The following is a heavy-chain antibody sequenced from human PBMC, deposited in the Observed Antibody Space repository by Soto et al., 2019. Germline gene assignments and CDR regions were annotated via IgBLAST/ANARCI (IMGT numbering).Heavy chain of an antibody. CDR3: GRYPVDYGDYGGGAC. D-gene: IGHD4-17*01. CDR1: GFTFSSYA. V-gene: IGHV3-30-3*01. CDR2: ISYDGSNK. J-gene: IGHJ4*02. Sequence: QVQLVESGGGVVQPGRSLRLSCAASGFTFSSYAMHWVRQAPGKGLEWVAVISYDGSNKYYADSVKGRFTISRDNSKNTLYLQMNSLRAEDTAVYYCGRYPVDYGDYGGGACWGQGTLVTVS.